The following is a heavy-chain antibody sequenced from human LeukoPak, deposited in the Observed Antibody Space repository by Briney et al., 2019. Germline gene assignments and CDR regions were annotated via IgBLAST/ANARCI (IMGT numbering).Heavy chain of an antibody. D-gene: IGHD3-10*01. J-gene: IGHJ4*02. Sequence: GGSLRLSCAASGFTFSSYSMNWVRQAPGKGLEWVSSISSSSSYIYYADSVKGRLTISRDNAKNSLYLQMNSLRAEDTAVYYCARGEYGSGSYHIDYWGQGTLVTVSS. V-gene: IGHV3-21*01. CDR2: ISSSSSYI. CDR3: ARGEYGSGSYHIDY. CDR1: GFTFSSYS.